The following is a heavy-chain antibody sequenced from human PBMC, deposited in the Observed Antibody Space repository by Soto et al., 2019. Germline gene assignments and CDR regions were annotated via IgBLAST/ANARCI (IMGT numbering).Heavy chain of an antibody. Sequence: ASVKVSCKVSGYTLTELSMHWVRQAPGKGLERMGGFDPEDGETIYAQKFQGRVTMTEDTSTDTAYMELSSLRSEDTAVYYCATSPYSGSYYYYYGMDVWGQGTTVTVSS. CDR2: FDPEDGET. V-gene: IGHV1-24*01. D-gene: IGHD1-26*01. CDR1: GYTLTELS. CDR3: ATSPYSGSYYYYYGMDV. J-gene: IGHJ6*02.